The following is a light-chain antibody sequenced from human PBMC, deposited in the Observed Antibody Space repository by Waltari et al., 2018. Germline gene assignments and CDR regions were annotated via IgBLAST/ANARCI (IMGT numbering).Light chain of an antibody. J-gene: IGLJ2*01. CDR1: GSNIGAGYD. CDR3: QSHDRSLSGLVI. Sequence: QSVLTQPPSVSGAPGQRVTISCTGSGSNIGAGYDVHWYQHLPGTAPKLLMYAIIYRPSVFPDRFSGSKSGTSASLAITELQAEDEADYYCQSHDRSLSGLVIFGGGTKLTVL. V-gene: IGLV1-40*01. CDR2: AII.